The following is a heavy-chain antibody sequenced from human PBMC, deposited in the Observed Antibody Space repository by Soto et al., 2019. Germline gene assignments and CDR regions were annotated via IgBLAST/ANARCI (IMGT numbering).Heavy chain of an antibody. V-gene: IGHV4-59*01. CDR3: ARGRIAVGHRQYYFDY. CDR1: GGSISSYY. J-gene: IGHJ4*02. CDR2: IYYSGST. D-gene: IGHD6-19*01. Sequence: SETLSLTCTVSGGSISSYYWSWIRQPPGKGLEWIGYIYYSGSTNYNPSLKSRVTISVDTSKNQFSLKLSSVTAADTAVYYCARGRIAVGHRQYYFDYWGQGTLVNVS.